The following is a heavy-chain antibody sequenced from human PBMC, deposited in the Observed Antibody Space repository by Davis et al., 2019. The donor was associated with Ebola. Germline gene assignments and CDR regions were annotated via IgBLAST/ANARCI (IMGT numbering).Heavy chain of an antibody. Sequence: LRLSCSVSNGSISSGVFYWTWIRQHPGKGLECIGYIHYTGSTYYNPTLKSRSIISVDTSKNQFYLKLKSVTVADTAVYFCARVDTSMVGFYYYYGMDVWGQGTTVTVSS. CDR1: NGSISSGVFY. CDR2: IHYTGST. D-gene: IGHD5-18*01. J-gene: IGHJ6*02. V-gene: IGHV4-31*03. CDR3: ARVDTSMVGFYYYYGMDV.